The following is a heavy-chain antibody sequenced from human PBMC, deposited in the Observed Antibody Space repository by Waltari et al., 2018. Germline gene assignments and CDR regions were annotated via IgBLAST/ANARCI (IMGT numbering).Heavy chain of an antibody. CDR2: INHSGST. V-gene: IGHV4-34*01. CDR3: ARGLYHRDY. J-gene: IGHJ4*02. D-gene: IGHD2-2*02. CDR1: GGSFSGYY. Sequence: QVQLQQWGAGLLKPSETLSLTCAVYGGSFSGYYWSWIRQPPGKGLEWIGEINHSGSTNYTQSLKSRVSIAVYTSKNQFSLILRSVTAADTAVYYCARGLYHRDYWGQGTLVTVSS.